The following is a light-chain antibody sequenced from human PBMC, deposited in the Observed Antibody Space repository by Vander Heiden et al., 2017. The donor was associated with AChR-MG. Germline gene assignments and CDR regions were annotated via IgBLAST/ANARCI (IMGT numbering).Light chain of an antibody. CDR3: VLYMGSGLNVV. Sequence: QTVVTQEPSFSVSPGGTVTLTCGLSSGSVSTSYYPSWYQQTPGQAPRTLIYSTNTRSSGVPDRFSGSILGNTAALTITGAQADDESDYYCVLYMGSGLNVVFGGGTKLTVL. J-gene: IGLJ2*01. CDR1: SGSVSTSYY. CDR2: STN. V-gene: IGLV8-61*01.